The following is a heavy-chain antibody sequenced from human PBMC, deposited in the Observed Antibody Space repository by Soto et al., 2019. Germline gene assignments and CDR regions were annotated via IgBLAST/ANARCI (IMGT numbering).Heavy chain of an antibody. CDR1: GFTFSSYG. V-gene: IGHV3-33*01. Sequence: GGSLRLSCAASGFTFSSYGMHWVRQAPGKGLEGVAVIWYDGSNKYYADSVKGRFTISRDNSKSTLYLQMNSLRVEDTAVYYCARDDPGATTTDYWGQGTLVTVSS. J-gene: IGHJ4*02. CDR2: IWYDGSNK. CDR3: ARDDPGATTTDY. D-gene: IGHD1-26*01.